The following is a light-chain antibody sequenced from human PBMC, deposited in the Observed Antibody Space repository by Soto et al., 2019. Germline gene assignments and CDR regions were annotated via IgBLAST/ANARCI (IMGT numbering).Light chain of an antibody. J-gene: IGLJ1*01. CDR1: SSDVGSYNL. CDR2: EVS. Sequence: QSALTQPASVSGSPGQSITISCTGTSSDVGSYNLVSWYQQHPGKAPKLMSYEVSKRPSGVSNRFSGSKSGNTASLTISGLQAEEEADYYCCSYAGSSTALYVFGTGTKLTVL. V-gene: IGLV2-23*02. CDR3: CSYAGSSTALYV.